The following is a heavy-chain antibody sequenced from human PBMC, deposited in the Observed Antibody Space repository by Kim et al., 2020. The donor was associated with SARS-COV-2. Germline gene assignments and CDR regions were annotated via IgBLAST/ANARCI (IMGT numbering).Heavy chain of an antibody. CDR3: ATRIQLWSSTAKYYCDY. CDR2: IYSGGGT. D-gene: IGHD5-18*01. V-gene: IGHV3-53*01. J-gene: IGHJ4*01. Sequence: GGSLRLSCAASGFTVSSNYMSWVRQAPGKGLEWVSVIYSGGGTDYADSVKGRFTISRDISKNTLYLQMNSVRAEDTAVYYCATRIQLWSSTAKYYCDYWG. CDR1: GFTVSSNY.